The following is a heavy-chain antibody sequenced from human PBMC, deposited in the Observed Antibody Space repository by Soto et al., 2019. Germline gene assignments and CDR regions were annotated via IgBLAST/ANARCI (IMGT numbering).Heavy chain of an antibody. D-gene: IGHD5-18*01. V-gene: IGHV3-30*18. Sequence: PGGSLRLSCAASGFTFSSYGMHWVRQAPGKGLEWVAVISYDGSNKYYADSVKGRFTISRDNSKNTLYLQMNSLRAEDTAVYYCAKGIQLTGDYYYYMDVWGKGTTVTVSS. CDR3: AKGIQLTGDYYYYMDV. CDR1: GFTFSSYG. CDR2: ISYDGSNK. J-gene: IGHJ6*03.